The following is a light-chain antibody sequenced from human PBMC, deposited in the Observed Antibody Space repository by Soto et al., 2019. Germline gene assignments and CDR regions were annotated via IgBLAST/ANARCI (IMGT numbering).Light chain of an antibody. J-gene: IGLJ1*01. V-gene: IGLV2-14*01. CDR1: SSDLAIYNY. CDR3: SSYTDSSNYV. Sequence: QSVLTQPASVSGSPGQSITISCTGTSSDLAIYNYVSWYQQQPGKAPKLMIYQVTNRPSGVSNRFSSSRSGNTASLTISGLQAEDEADYYCSSYTDSSNYVFGTGTKVTVL. CDR2: QVT.